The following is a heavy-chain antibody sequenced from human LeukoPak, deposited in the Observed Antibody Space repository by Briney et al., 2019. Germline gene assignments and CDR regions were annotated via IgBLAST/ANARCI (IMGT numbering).Heavy chain of an antibody. V-gene: IGHV3-23*01. D-gene: IGHD6-13*01. CDR3: AILPGYSSGWYEVNY. CDR2: ISGSGGST. CDR1: GFTFSSYA. J-gene: IGHJ4*02. Sequence: PGGSLRLSCAASGFTFSSYAMSWVRQAPGKGLEWVSGISGSGGSTYYAGSVKGRFTISRDNSRNTLYLQMSSPRAEDTAVYYCAILPGYSSGWYEVNYWGQGTLVTVSS.